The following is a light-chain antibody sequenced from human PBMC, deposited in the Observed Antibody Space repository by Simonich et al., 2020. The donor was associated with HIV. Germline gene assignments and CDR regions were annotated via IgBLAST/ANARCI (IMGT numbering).Light chain of an antibody. V-gene: IGKV3-15*01. Sequence: IVMTQSPATLSASPGERAPLSCRASQSVISSLAWYQQKPGQAPRLLIYGASTSATCIPPRFSGSGSGTEFTLTISSMQSEDFAVYYCQQDNNWSYTFGQGTKLEIK. CDR1: QSVISS. CDR3: QQDNNWSYT. CDR2: GAS. J-gene: IGKJ2*01.